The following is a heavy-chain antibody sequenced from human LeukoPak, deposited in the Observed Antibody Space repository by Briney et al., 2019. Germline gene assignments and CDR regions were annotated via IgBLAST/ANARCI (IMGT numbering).Heavy chain of an antibody. J-gene: IGHJ4*02. D-gene: IGHD3-9*01. CDR3: ARGDYDILTEGGYYFDY. CDR2: IYPGDSDT. CDR1: GYSFTSYW. V-gene: IGHV5-51*01. Sequence: GESLEISCKGSGYSFTSYWIGWVRQMPGKGLEWMGIIYPGDSDTRYSPSFQGQVTISADKSISTAYLQWSSLKASDTAMYYCARGDYDILTEGGYYFDYWGQGTLVTVSS.